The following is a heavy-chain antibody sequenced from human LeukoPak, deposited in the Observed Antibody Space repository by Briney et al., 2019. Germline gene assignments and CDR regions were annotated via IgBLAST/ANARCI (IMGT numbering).Heavy chain of an antibody. D-gene: IGHD3-10*01. J-gene: IGHJ4*02. CDR2: ISPSGNSK. V-gene: IGHV3-21*01. CDR1: TLTFSSYT. CDR3: VRDFLGESGAGGY. Sequence: PGGSLRLSCATSTLTFSSYTMNWVRQAPGKGLEWVSSISPSGNSKYHADSVKGRFTISRDNAENSLYMQMNSLRAEDTGVYYCVRDFLGESGAGGYWGQGTLVTVSS.